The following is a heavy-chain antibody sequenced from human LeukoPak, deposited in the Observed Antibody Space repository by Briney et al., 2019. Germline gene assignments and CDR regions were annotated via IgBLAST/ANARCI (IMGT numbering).Heavy chain of an antibody. D-gene: IGHD6-6*01. CDR3: AKLPNALAARQYFDY. CDR2: ISGSGGST. CDR1: GFTLSSYA. V-gene: IGHV3-23*01. Sequence: GGSLRLSCAASGFTLSSYAMSWVRQAPGKGLEWVSAISGSGGSTYYADSVKGRFTISRDNSKNTLYLQMNSLRAEDTAVYYCAKLPNALAARQYFDYWGQGTLVTVSS. J-gene: IGHJ4*02.